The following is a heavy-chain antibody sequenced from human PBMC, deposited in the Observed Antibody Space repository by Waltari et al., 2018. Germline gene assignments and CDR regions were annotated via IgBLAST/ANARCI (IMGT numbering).Heavy chain of an antibody. J-gene: IGHJ4*02. Sequence: EVQLVESGGGLVQPGGSLRLSCAASGFTFNNYWMSWVRQAPGKGLEWVANIKEDGSDKHYVESVKGRFTISRDNAKNSLYLQMNSLRAEDTAVYYCVRDAMRDGDFDYWGQGALVTVSS. CDR3: VRDAMRDGDFDY. CDR1: GFTFNNYW. V-gene: IGHV3-7*01. D-gene: IGHD3-3*01. CDR2: IKEDGSDK.